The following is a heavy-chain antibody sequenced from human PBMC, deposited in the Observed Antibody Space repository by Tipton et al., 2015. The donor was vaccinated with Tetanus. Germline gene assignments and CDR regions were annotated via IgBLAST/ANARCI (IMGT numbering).Heavy chain of an antibody. CDR1: GYTFTSYD. Sequence: VQSGAEVKQPGASVKVSCKTSGYTFTSYDMNWVRQAPGQGLEWMGWVTPTKGRTGYAQKFQGRVAMTRDASINTAYMELSSLTSEDTAVYYCVRGEWELTFWGQGTLVTVSS. D-gene: IGHD1-26*01. CDR2: VTPTKGRT. CDR3: VRGEWELTF. V-gene: IGHV1-8*02. J-gene: IGHJ1*01.